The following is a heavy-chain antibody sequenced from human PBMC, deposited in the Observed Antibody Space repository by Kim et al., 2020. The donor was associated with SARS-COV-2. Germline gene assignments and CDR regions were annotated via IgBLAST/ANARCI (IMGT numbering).Heavy chain of an antibody. CDR3: ARMAPPYCGGDCYSGAFDY. V-gene: IGHV3-33*01. D-gene: IGHD2-21*02. Sequence: GGSLRLSCAASGFTFSSYGMHWVRQAPGKGLEWVVVIWYDGSNKYYADSVKGRFTISRDNSKNTLYLQMNSLRAEDTAVYYCARMAPPYCGGDCYSGAFDYWGQGTLVTVSS. CDR2: IWYDGSNK. J-gene: IGHJ4*02. CDR1: GFTFSSYG.